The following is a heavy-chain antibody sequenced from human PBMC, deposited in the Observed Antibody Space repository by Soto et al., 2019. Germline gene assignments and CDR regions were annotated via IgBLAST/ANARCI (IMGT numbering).Heavy chain of an antibody. CDR2: ISHDGSNK. CDR1: GFTFSNYA. D-gene: IGHD2-21*02. CDR3: ARGNVVVTATIRHTPAS. Sequence: GGSLRLCCAASGFTFSNYAMHWVRQAPGKGLEWVAVISHDGSNKYYADSVKGRFTISRDNSKNTLYLQMNSLGVEDTAVYSCARGNVVVTATIRHTPASWGLGTLVTVSS. V-gene: IGHV3-30-3*01. J-gene: IGHJ5*02.